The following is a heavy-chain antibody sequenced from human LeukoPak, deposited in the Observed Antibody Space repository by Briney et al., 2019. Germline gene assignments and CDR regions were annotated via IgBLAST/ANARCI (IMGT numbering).Heavy chain of an antibody. CDR1: GFTFSNAW. D-gene: IGHD2-21*02. CDR3: TTDGDPGGGWFDP. CDR2: IKSKTDGGTT. J-gene: IGHJ5*02. Sequence: GGSLRLSCAASGFTFSNAWVSWVRQAPGKGLEWVGRIKSKTDGGTTDYAAPVKGRFTISRDDSKNTLYLQMNSLKTEDTAVYYCTTDGDPGGGWFDPWGQGTLVTVSS. V-gene: IGHV3-15*01.